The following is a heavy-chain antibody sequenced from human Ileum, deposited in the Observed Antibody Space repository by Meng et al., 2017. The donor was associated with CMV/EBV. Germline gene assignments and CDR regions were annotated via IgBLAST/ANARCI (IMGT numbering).Heavy chain of an antibody. CDR1: GGSISSGGYY. D-gene: IGHD3-22*01. CDR3: ARAVYYYDTGVYFDY. V-gene: IGHV4-31*02. J-gene: IGHJ4*02. CDR2: IYYSGST. Sequence: GGSISSGGYYWSWIRQHPGKGLEWIGYIYYSGSTYYNPSLKSRVTISVDTSKNQFSLKLSSVTAADTAVYYCARAVYYYDTGVYFDYWGQGTLVTVSS.